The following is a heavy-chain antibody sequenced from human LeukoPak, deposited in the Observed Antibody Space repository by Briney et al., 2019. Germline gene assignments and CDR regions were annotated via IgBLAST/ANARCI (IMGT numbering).Heavy chain of an antibody. CDR1: GGSISSNSYY. D-gene: IGHD5-18*01. CDR2: IYYSGST. Sequence: SETLSLTCTVSGGSISSNSYYWGWLRQPPGKGLEWIGSIYYSGSTYYNPSLKSRVTISVDTSKNQFSLKLSSVTAADTAMYYCARHGGYSYGQGVPPWYFDLWGRGTLVTVSS. V-gene: IGHV4-39*01. CDR3: ARHGGYSYGQGVPPWYFDL. J-gene: IGHJ2*01.